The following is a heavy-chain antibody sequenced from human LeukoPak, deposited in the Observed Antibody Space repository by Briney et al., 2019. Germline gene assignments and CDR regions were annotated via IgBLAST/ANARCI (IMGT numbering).Heavy chain of an antibody. CDR3: AKNYYDYTGPYSWVFDY. CDR1: GFTFTNFA. J-gene: IGHJ4*02. CDR2: ILASGGTT. Sequence: PGGSLRLSCPASGFTFTNFAMSWVRQAPGKGLEWVSGILASGGTTYYADSVKGRFTSSRDNSKNTLYLQMSSLRAEDTAIYYCAKNYYDYTGPYSWVFDYWGQETLVTVSS. V-gene: IGHV3-23*01. D-gene: IGHD3-22*01.